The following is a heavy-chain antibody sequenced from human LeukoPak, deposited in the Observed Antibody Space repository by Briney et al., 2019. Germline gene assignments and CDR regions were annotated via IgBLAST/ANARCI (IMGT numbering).Heavy chain of an antibody. CDR2: IYYSGTA. Sequence: SETLSLTCTVSGDSTSSSNYYWGWIRQPPGKGLERIGTIYYSGTAYYNPSLKSRVTISLDTSENQFSLKLSSVTAADAAVYYCTRDDILTGYYRGVIDHWGQGTLVTVSS. J-gene: IGHJ4*02. CDR3: TRDDILTGYYRGVIDH. D-gene: IGHD3-9*01. V-gene: IGHV4-39*02. CDR1: GDSTSSSNYY.